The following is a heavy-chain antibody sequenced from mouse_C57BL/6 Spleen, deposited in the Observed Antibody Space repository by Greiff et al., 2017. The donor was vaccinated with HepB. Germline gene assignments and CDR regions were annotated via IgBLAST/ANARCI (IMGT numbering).Heavy chain of an antibody. Sequence: VQLQQSGAELVRPGASVTLSCKASGYTFTDYEMHWVKQTPVHGLEWIGAIDPETGGTAYNQKFKGKAILTADKSSSTAYMERRSLTSEDSAVYYCTRRDLLRSYFDYWGQGTTLTVSS. CDR2: IDPETGGT. CDR1: GYTFTDYE. V-gene: IGHV1-15*01. CDR3: TRRDLLRSYFDY. J-gene: IGHJ2*01. D-gene: IGHD1-1*01.